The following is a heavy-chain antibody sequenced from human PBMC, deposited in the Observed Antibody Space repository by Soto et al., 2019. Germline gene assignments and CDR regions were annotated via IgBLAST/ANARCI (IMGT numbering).Heavy chain of an antibody. V-gene: IGHV3-49*04. CDR1: GFSFGDYA. D-gene: IGHD3-22*01. CDR2: IRSKASGGTT. Sequence: GGSLRLSCTTSGFSFGDYAMNWVRQAPGKGLEWVGFIRSKASGGTTEYAASVKGRSTISRDDSESIAYLQMNSLKTEDTALYYCSGDTSGYYYDGLAYWGQGILVTVSS. CDR3: SGDTSGYYYDGLAY. J-gene: IGHJ4*02.